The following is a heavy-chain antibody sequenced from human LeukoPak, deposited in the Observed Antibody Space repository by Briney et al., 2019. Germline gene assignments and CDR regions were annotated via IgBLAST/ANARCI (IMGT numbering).Heavy chain of an antibody. CDR1: GYTFTGYY. Sequence: ASVTVSCQASGYTFTGYYMHWVRQASGQGLEWMGWINPNSGGTNYAQKFQGRVTMTGDASISTACMHLSRLISHDTAVYDCARDAPRFAGGSSGGVYVFVYWGRGALVTVSS. V-gene: IGHV1-2*02. CDR2: INPNSGGT. CDR3: ARDAPRFAGGSSGGVYVFVY. J-gene: IGHJ4*02. D-gene: IGHD6-25*01.